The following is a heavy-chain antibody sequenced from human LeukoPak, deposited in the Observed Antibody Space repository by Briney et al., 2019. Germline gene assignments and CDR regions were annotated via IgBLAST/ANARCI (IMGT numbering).Heavy chain of an antibody. D-gene: IGHD3-9*01. V-gene: IGHV3-30-3*01. CDR1: GFTFSSYA. CDR2: ISYDGSNK. J-gene: IGHJ3*02. CDR3: ASTILTGSYFDDAFDI. Sequence: GRSLRLSCAASGFTFSSYAMHWVRQAPGKGLEWVAVISYDGSNKYYADSVKGRFTISRDNSKNTLYLQMNSLRAEDTAVYYCASTILTGSYFDDAFDIWGQGTMVTVSS.